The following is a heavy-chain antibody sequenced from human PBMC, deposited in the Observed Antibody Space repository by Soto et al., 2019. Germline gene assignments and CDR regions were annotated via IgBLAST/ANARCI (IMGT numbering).Heavy chain of an antibody. CDR2: IRQDGSEK. V-gene: IGHV3-7*01. J-gene: IGHJ5*02. D-gene: IGHD6-6*01. CDR3: ARDLPSISGRPGGWFDP. CDR1: GFTFSRYW. Sequence: EVQLVESGGGLVQPGGSLSLSCAASGFTFSRYWMSWVRQAPGKGLEWVANIRQDGSEKSYVDSVKGRFIISRDNAKNSLYLQMNSLRAEDTAVYFCARDLPSISGRPGGWFDPWGQGTLVAVSS.